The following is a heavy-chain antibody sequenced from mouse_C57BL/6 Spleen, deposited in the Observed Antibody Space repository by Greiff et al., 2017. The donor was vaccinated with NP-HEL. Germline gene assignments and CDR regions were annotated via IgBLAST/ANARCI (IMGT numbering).Heavy chain of an antibody. J-gene: IGHJ2*01. CDR1: GYTFTSYW. D-gene: IGHD2-10*02. Sequence: QVQLQQPGTELVKPGASVKLSCKASGYTFTSYWMHWVKQRPGLGLEWIGNINPSNGVTNYNEKFKSKATLTVDKSSSTAYMQLSSLTSEDSAVYYCARLGPALGGFDYWGQGTTLTVSS. CDR2: INPSNGVT. CDR3: ARLGPALGGFDY. V-gene: IGHV1-53*01.